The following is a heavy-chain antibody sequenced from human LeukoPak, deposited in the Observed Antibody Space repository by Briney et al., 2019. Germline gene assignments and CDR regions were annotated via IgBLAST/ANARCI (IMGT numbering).Heavy chain of an antibody. J-gene: IGHJ6*03. CDR2: INHSGST. V-gene: IGHV4-34*01. D-gene: IGHD2-8*01. CDR3: ARGAPRVLMVYAIHYYYYMDV. CDR1: GGSISSYY. Sequence: PSETLSLTCTVSGGSISSYYWSWIRQPAGKGLEWIGEINHSGSTNYNPSLKSRVTISVDTSKNQFSLKLSSVTAADTAVYYCARGAPRVLMVYAIHYYYYMDVWGKGTTVTVSS.